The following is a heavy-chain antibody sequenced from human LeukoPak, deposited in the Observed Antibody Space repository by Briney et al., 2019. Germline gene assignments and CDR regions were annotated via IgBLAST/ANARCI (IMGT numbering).Heavy chain of an antibody. V-gene: IGHV1-8*01. CDR2: MNPNSGNT. J-gene: IGHJ6*02. CDR1: GYTFTSYD. Sequence: ASVEVSCKASGYTFTSYDINWVRQATGQGLEWMGWMNPNSGNTGYAQKFQGRVTMTRNTSISTAYMELSSLRSEDTAVYYCARSAASLYYYGMDVWGQGTTVTVSS. CDR3: ARSAASLYYYGMDV. D-gene: IGHD2-15*01.